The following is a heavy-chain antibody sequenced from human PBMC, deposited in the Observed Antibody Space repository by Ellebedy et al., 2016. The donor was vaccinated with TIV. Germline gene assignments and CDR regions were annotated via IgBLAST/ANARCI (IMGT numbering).Heavy chain of an antibody. CDR3: ASGGTSDY. Sequence: GESLKISCAASGFTFSSYPMHWVRQAPGKGLEWVAVISSDGSNKYYADSVKGRFTISRDNSKNTFYLQMNSLRVEDTAVYYCASGGTSDYWGQGALVTVSS. J-gene: IGHJ4*02. D-gene: IGHD2-2*01. CDR1: GFTFSSYP. CDR2: ISSDGSNK. V-gene: IGHV3-30-3*01.